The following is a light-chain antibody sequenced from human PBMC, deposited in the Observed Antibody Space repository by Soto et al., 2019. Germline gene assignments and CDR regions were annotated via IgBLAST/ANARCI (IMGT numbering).Light chain of an antibody. CDR3: SSYTSSSTPYV. J-gene: IGLJ1*01. CDR2: DVT. CDR1: SSDVGAYNS. Sequence: QSVLTQPASVSGSPGQSITISCTGTSSDVGAYNSVSWYQQHPGKAPKLMIYDVTNRPSGVSDRFSGSQSGNTASLTISGLQAEDEADYYCSSYTSSSTPYVFGTGTKVTVL. V-gene: IGLV2-14*01.